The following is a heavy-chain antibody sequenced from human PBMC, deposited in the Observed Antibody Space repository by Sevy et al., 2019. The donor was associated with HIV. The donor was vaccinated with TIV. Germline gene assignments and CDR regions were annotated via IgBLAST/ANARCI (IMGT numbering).Heavy chain of an antibody. D-gene: IGHD2-15*01. J-gene: IGHJ4*02. V-gene: IGHV4-4*07. CDR3: VRGPQSCNSVSCYSALS. CDR2: IYISGST. CDR1: GGSISDYY. Sequence: SETLSLTCTVSGGSISDYYWTWIRQPAGKGLEWLGRIYISGSTEYNPSLKSRVSMSLDTSKNTFSLKLTSMTAADTAVYYCVRGPQSCNSVSCYSALSWGQGILVTVSS.